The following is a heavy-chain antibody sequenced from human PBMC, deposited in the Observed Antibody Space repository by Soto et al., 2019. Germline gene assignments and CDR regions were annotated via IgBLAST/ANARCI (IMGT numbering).Heavy chain of an antibody. J-gene: IGHJ4*02. D-gene: IGHD6-13*01. Sequence: GGSLRLSCAASGFTFSNYDMHWVRQVTGKGLEWVSAIGAAGDTYYPDSVKGRFTTSRENAKNSLYLQMNSLRAEDTAVYYCASGGWGSSWYEGGSRIDYWGQGALVTVSS. CDR2: IGAAGDT. V-gene: IGHV3-13*01. CDR1: GFTFSNYD. CDR3: ASGGWGSSWYEGGSRIDY.